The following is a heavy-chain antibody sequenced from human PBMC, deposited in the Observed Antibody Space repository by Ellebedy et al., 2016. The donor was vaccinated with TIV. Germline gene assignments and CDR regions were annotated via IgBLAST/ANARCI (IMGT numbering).Heavy chain of an antibody. Sequence: ASVKVSCKASGYTFTSYDINWVRQAAGQGLEWMGWISAYNGNTNYAQKLQGRVTMTTDTSTSTAYMELRSLRSDDTAVYYCARHNQRYYVDAYWGQGTLVTVSS. D-gene: IGHD3-10*02. CDR3: ARHNQRYYVDAY. V-gene: IGHV1-18*01. CDR2: ISAYNGNT. CDR1: GYTFTSYD. J-gene: IGHJ4*02.